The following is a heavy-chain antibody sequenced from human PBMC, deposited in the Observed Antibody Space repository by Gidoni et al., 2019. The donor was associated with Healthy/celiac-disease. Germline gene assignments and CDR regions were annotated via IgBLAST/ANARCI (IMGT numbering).Heavy chain of an antibody. CDR2: ISAYNGNT. J-gene: IGHJ3*02. CDR3: ARVPYGSGSYYNAFDI. CDR1: CYTFTRYG. Sequence: QVQLVQAGAEVKKPGASVKVSCKASCYTFTRYGISWVRQAPGQGLEGMGWISAYNGNTNYAQKLQGRVTMTTDTSTSTAYMELRSLRSDDTAVYYCARVPYGSGSYYNAFDIWGQGTMVTVSS. D-gene: IGHD3-10*01. V-gene: IGHV1-18*01.